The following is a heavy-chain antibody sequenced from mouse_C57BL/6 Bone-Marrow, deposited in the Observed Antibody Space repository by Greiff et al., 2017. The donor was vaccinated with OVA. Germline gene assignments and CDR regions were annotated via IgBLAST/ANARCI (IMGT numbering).Heavy chain of an antibody. CDR1: GFTFSSYA. CDR3: ARGYYGSSSFDY. Sequence: EVKLEESGGGLVKPGGSLKLSCAASGFTFSSYAMSWVRQTPEKRLEWVATISDGGSYTYYPDNVKGRFTISRDNAKNNLYLQMSHLKSEDTAMYYCARGYYGSSSFDYWGQGTTLTVSS. J-gene: IGHJ2*01. V-gene: IGHV5-4*03. D-gene: IGHD1-1*01. CDR2: ISDGGSYT.